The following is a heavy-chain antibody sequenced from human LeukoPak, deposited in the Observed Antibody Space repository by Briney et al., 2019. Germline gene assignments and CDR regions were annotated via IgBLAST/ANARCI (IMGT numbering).Heavy chain of an antibody. Sequence: GGSLRLSCAASGFTFRSYWMHWVRQAPGEGLEWVSSISSSSIYIYYADSLKGRFTISRDNAKNSLFLQMNSLRAEDTAVYYCARVLDDQYGSGSSMDVWGKGTTVTVSS. D-gene: IGHD3-10*01. J-gene: IGHJ6*03. CDR3: ARVLDDQYGSGSSMDV. CDR2: ISSSSIYI. CDR1: GFTFRSYW. V-gene: IGHV3-21*01.